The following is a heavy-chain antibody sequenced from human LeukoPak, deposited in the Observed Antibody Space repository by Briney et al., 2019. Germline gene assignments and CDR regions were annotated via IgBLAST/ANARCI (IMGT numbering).Heavy chain of an antibody. CDR2: IYYSGST. CDR3: ARLKVGATRGFDY. CDR1: GGSISSSSYY. D-gene: IGHD1-26*01. J-gene: IGHJ4*02. V-gene: IGHV4-39*01. Sequence: SEILSLTCTVSGGSISSSSYYWGWIRQPPGKGLEWIGSIYYSGSTYYNPSLKSRVTISVDTSKNQFSLKLSSVTAADTAVYYCARLKVGATRGFDYWGQGTLVTVSS.